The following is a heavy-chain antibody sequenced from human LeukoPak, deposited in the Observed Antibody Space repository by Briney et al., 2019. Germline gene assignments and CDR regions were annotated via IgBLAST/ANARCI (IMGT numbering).Heavy chain of an antibody. Sequence: PGRSLRLSCAASGFTFSSYGMHWVRQAPGKGLEWVAVIWYDGSNKYYADSVKGRFTISRDNSKNTLYLQMNSLRAEDTAVYYCAGTCSGSYLPHHWGQGTLVTVSS. J-gene: IGHJ5*02. CDR1: GFTFSSYG. CDR3: AGTCSGSYLPHH. V-gene: IGHV3-33*01. D-gene: IGHD1-26*01. CDR2: IWYDGSNK.